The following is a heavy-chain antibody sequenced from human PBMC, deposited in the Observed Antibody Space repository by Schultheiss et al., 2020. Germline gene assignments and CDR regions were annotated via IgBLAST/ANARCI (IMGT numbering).Heavy chain of an antibody. CDR1: GGSISSYY. CDR2: IYYSGST. Sequence: SETLSLTCTVSGGSISSYYWSWIRQPAGKGLEWIGSIYYSGSTYYNPSLKSRVTISVDTSKKQFSLKLTSVTAADTAVYYCASIYHYGMDVWGQGTTVTVSS. D-gene: IGHD5-12*01. V-gene: IGHV4-4*07. CDR3: ASIYHYGMDV. J-gene: IGHJ6*02.